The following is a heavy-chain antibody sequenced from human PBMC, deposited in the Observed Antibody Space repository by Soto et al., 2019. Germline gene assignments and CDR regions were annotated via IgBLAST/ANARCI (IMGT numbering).Heavy chain of an antibody. J-gene: IGHJ4*02. CDR2: ISSTGRTI. CDR1: GFTFSNYY. CDR3: ARSYSSGWEFDY. V-gene: IGHV3-11*01. D-gene: IGHD6-19*01. Sequence: PGGSLRLSCGAPGFTFSNYYMSWIRQAPGKGLEWVSYISSTGRTIYYADSVKGRFTVSRDNAQNSLSLKLNSLRVEDTAVYYCARSYSSGWEFDYWGQGTQVTVS.